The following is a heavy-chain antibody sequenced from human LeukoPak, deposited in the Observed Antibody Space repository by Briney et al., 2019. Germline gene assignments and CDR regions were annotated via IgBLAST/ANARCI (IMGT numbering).Heavy chain of an antibody. V-gene: IGHV1-2*02. CDR1: GYTFTDYY. Sequence: ASVKVSCKASGYTFTDYYMHWVRQAPGQRLEWMGWSNPKSGVSNYAQNFQGRVTMTRDTSISTAYMELGSLTSDDTAVYYCARTHVNILSAHMFYFDFWGQGTLVTVSS. CDR2: SNPKSGVS. J-gene: IGHJ4*02. D-gene: IGHD5/OR15-5a*01. CDR3: ARTHVNILSAHMFYFDF.